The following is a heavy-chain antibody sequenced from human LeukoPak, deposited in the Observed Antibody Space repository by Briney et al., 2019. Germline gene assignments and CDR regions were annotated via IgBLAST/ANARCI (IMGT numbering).Heavy chain of an antibody. D-gene: IGHD3-3*01. CDR3: ARGTYDFWSGYHDAFDI. J-gene: IGHJ3*02. Sequence: SQTLSLTCTVSGGSISSGDYYWSWIRQPPGKGLEWIGYIYYSGSTYYNPSLKSRVTISVDTSKNQFSLKLSSVTAADTAVYYCARGTYDFWSGYHDAFDIWGQGTMVTVPS. CDR2: IYYSGST. V-gene: IGHV4-30-4*01. CDR1: GGSISSGDYY.